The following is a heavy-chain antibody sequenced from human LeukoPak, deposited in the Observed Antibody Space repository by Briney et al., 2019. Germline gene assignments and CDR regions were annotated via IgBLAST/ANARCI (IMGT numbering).Heavy chain of an antibody. CDR1: GFTFSDPY. J-gene: IGHJ4*02. D-gene: IGHD1-26*01. V-gene: IGHV3-11*04. CDR2: ISGSGTDI. Sequence: GGSLRLSCEASGFTFSDPYMSWIRQAPGKGLECLSYISGSGTDINYADSVRGRFTISRDNAKNTLYLQMNSLRAEDTAVYYCTRDPILGAPDYFDYWGQRTLVTVSS. CDR3: TRDPILGAPDYFDY.